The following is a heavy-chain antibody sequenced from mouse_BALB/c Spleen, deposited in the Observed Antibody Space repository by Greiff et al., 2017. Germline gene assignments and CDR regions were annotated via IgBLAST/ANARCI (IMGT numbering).Heavy chain of an antibody. CDR1: GYAFSSYW. V-gene: IGHV1-80*01. CDR3: ASGLLRKNWYFDV. CDR2: IYPGDGDT. Sequence: LVESGAELVRPGSSVKISCKASGYAFSSYWMNWVKQRPGQGLEWIGQIYPGDGDTNYNGKFKGKATLTADKSSSTAYMQLSSLTSEDSAVYFCASGLLRKNWYFDVWGAGTTVTVSS. J-gene: IGHJ1*01. D-gene: IGHD2-3*01.